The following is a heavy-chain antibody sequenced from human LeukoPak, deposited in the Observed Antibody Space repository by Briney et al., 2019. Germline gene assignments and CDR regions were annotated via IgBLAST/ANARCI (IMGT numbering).Heavy chain of an antibody. V-gene: IGHV3-30*02. CDR2: IRYDGSNK. D-gene: IGHD5-12*01. CDR1: GFTFSSYE. J-gene: IGHJ6*03. Sequence: GSLRLSCAASGFTFSSYEMNWVRQAPGKGLEWVTFIRYDGSNKYYADSVKGRFIISRDNSKNTLYLQMNSLRAEDTAVYYCAKDTVKVTTIRRVPHYMDVWGKGTTVTISS. CDR3: AKDTVKVTTIRRVPHYMDV.